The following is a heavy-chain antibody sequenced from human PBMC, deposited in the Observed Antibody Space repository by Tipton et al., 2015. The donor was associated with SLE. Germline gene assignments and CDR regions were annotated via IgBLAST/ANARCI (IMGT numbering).Heavy chain of an antibody. CDR2: IWYHGSDE. CDR1: GFTFSSYG. J-gene: IGHJ4*02. Sequence: SGFTFSSYGMHWVRQAPGKGPEWVAVIWYHGSDEHYADSVKGRFIISRDNSKKMLYLQMNNLRGEDTALYYCARDGGGNGGYESRYFDSWGQGTLVTVSS. V-gene: IGHV3-33*01. D-gene: IGHD5-12*01. CDR3: ARDGGGNGGYESRYFDS.